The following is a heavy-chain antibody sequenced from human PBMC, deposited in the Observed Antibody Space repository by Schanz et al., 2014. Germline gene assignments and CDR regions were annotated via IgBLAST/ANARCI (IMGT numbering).Heavy chain of an antibody. CDR1: GFSFSSYS. CDR3: VRDSFFAFDY. Sequence: GGSLRLSCAASGFSFSSYSMNWVRQAPGKGLEWVSCVSRSTPDIYYADSVKGRFTMSRDNAKNSVFLQMNSLRAEDTAVYYCVRDSFFAFDYWGQGTLVTVSS. CDR2: VSRSTPDI. J-gene: IGHJ4*02. V-gene: IGHV3-21*01. D-gene: IGHD3-3*01.